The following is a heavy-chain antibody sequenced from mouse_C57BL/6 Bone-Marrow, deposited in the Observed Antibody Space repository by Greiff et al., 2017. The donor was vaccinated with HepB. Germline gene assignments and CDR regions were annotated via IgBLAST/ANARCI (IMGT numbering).Heavy chain of an antibody. CDR2: IYPGDGDT. V-gene: IGHV1-82*01. J-gene: IGHJ3*01. CDR1: GYAFSSSW. Sequence: QVQLQQSGPELVKPGASVKISCKASGYAFSSSWMNWVKQRPGKGLEWIGRIYPGDGDTNYNGKFKGKATLTADKSSSTAYMPLSSLTSEDSAVYFCASCGPAWFAYWGQGTLVTVSA. CDR3: ASCGPAWFAY.